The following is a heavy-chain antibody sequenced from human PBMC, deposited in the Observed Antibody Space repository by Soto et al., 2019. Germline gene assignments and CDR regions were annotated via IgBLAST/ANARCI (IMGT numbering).Heavy chain of an antibody. J-gene: IGHJ6*02. CDR2: INPNSGGT. Sequence: ASVKVSCKASGYTITGYYMHWVRQAPGQGLEWMGWINPNSGGTNYAQKFQGWVTMTRDTSISTAYMELSRLRSDDTAVYYCARVKDYYDSSGSQSASPPTDYYGMDVWGQGTTVTVS. CDR3: ARVKDYYDSSGSQSASPPTDYYGMDV. V-gene: IGHV1-2*04. CDR1: GYTITGYY. D-gene: IGHD3-22*01.